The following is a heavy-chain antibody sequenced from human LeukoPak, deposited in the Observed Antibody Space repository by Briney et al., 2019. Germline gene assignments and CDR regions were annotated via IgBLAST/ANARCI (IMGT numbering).Heavy chain of an antibody. Sequence: GSLLLSCAASGFTFSNYWMSWVRQAPGKGLEWVANIKQDGSEKYYVGSVKGRFTISRDNADNSLYLQMNSLRAEDTAVYYCARLRTFDYWGQGTLVTVSS. V-gene: IGHV3-7*03. CDR3: ARLRTFDY. CDR2: IKQDGSEK. D-gene: IGHD1-14*01. J-gene: IGHJ4*02. CDR1: GFTFSNYW.